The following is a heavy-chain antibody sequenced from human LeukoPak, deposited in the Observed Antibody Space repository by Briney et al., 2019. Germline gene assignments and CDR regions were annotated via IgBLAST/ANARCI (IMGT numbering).Heavy chain of an antibody. CDR2: IFYTGST. Sequence: SETLSLTCTVSGGSISSNDYFWGWIRQPPGQGLEWIGSIFYTGSTYYNPSLKSRVTISVDTSKNQFSLRLSSVPAADTAVYYCARESSSTYFSTLDYWGQGKMVTVSS. V-gene: IGHV4-39*07. D-gene: IGHD2-2*01. CDR1: GGSISSNDYF. J-gene: IGHJ4*02. CDR3: ARESSSTYFSTLDY.